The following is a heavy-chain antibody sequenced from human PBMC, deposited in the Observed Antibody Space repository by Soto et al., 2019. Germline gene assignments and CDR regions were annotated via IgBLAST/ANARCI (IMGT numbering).Heavy chain of an antibody. CDR3: ARVNLAGGSSSDRNWFDP. CDR2: ISAYNGNT. CDR1: GYTFTSYG. D-gene: IGHD6-6*01. V-gene: IGHV1-18*01. J-gene: IGHJ5*02. Sequence: ASVKVSCKASGYTFTSYGISWVRQAPGQGLEWMGWISAYNGNTNYAQKLQGRVTMTTDTSTSTAYMELRSLRSDDTAVYYCARVNLAGGSSSDRNWFDPWGQGTLVTVSS.